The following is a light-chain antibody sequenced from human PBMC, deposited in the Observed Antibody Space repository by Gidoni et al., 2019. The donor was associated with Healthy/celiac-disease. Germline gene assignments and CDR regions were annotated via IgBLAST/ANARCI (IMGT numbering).Light chain of an antibody. Sequence: QPVLSQPPSESGTPGPRVIIPCSGSSPKIGSNTVNCYQQLPGTAPKLLIYSNNQRPAGVPDRFSGSKSGMSASLAISGLQSEDEADYYCAAWDDSLNGPVFGGGTKLTVL. V-gene: IGLV1-44*01. CDR1: SPKIGSNT. CDR2: SNN. CDR3: AAWDDSLNGPV. J-gene: IGLJ2*01.